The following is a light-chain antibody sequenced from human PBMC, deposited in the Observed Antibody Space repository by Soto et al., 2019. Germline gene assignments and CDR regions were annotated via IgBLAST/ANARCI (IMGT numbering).Light chain of an antibody. CDR3: SSYTSSSTLVV. CDR2: DVS. CDR1: SSDVGAYNY. J-gene: IGLJ2*01. V-gene: IGLV2-14*03. Sequence: QSALTQPASVSGSPGQSITISCAGTSSDVGAYNYVSWYQHHPGKAPKLMIYDVSNRPSGVSNRFSGSKSGSTASLTISGLQAEDEADYWCSSYTSSSTLVVFGGGTKVTVL.